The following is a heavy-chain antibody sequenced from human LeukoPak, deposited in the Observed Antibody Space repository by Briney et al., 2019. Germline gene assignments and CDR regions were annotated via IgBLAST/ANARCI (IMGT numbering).Heavy chain of an antibody. J-gene: IGHJ2*01. V-gene: IGHV3-30-3*01. D-gene: IGHD3-3*01. Sequence: GGSLRLSCAASGFTFSSYAMHWVRQAPGKGLEWVAVISYDGSNKYYADSVKGRFTISRDNSKNTLYLQMNSLRAEDTAVYYCAKDEREWLIWYFDLWGRGTLVTVS. CDR1: GFTFSSYA. CDR3: AKDEREWLIWYFDL. CDR2: ISYDGSNK.